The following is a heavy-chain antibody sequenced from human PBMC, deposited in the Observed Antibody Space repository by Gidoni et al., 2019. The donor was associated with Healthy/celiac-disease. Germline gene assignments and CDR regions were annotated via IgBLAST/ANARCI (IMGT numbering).Heavy chain of an antibody. J-gene: IGHJ4*02. Sequence: QLQLQESGPGLVKPSETLSLTCTVSGVSISSSSYYWGWIRQPPGKGLEWIGSIYYSGSTYDNPSLKSRVTISVDTSKNQFSLKLSSVTAADTAVYYCARQTGVVIRAFDYWGQGTLVTVSS. D-gene: IGHD3-3*01. CDR2: IYYSGST. CDR1: GVSISSSSYY. CDR3: ARQTGVVIRAFDY. V-gene: IGHV4-39*01.